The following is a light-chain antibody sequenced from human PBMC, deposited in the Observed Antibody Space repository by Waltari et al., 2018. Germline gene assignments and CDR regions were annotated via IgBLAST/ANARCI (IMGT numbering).Light chain of an antibody. J-gene: IGLJ2*01. Sequence: QSALTQPASVSGSPGQSITIPCSGSGNDVGGYNYVPWYHQPPGKVPKLVIYDVTKRPSGVSNRFSGSKSDNAASLTISGLQPEDEADYYCSSYASSATVIFGGGTKLTVL. CDR3: SSYASSATVI. CDR1: GNDVGGYNY. V-gene: IGLV2-14*03. CDR2: DVT.